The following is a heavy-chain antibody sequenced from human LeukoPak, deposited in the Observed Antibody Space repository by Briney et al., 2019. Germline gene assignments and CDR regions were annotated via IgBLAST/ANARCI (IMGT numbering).Heavy chain of an antibody. CDR2: ISGSGGST. V-gene: IGHV3-23*01. D-gene: IGHD1-26*01. Sequence: GGSLRLSCVASGLTFSSHAMTWVRQTPGKGLEWVSAISGSGGSTYYADSVKGRFTISRDNSKNTLYLQMNSLRAEDTAVYYCAKGGRPLGPWGQGTLVTVSS. CDR1: GLTFSSHA. J-gene: IGHJ5*02. CDR3: AKGGRPLGP.